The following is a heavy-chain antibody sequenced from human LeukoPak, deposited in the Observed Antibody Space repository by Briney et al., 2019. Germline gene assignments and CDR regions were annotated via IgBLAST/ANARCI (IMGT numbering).Heavy chain of an antibody. CDR1: GGSISGSY. CDR2: IYYKGNA. J-gene: IGHJ6*02. V-gene: IGHV4-59*01. Sequence: PSETLSLTCSVFGGSISGSYWTWIRQPPGKGLEWIGQIYYKGNADFNPSLRSRVSLSVDTLKNQFSLKLTSMTAADTAVYYCAKFGVDYDMAAWGQGTTVTVS. CDR3: AKFGVDYDMAA. D-gene: IGHD3-16*01.